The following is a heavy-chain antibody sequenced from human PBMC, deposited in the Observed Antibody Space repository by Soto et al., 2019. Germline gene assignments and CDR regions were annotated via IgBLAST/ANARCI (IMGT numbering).Heavy chain of an antibody. Sequence: SETLSLTCAVSGVSLTSGNWWTWVRQSPQRGLEYIGEIFHDGTANYYPSFERRVATSVDTSRNQFSLKLTSVTAADTAVYFCARLVYDTRLNYMYFDFWGPGTLVTVSS. V-gene: IGHV4-4*02. J-gene: IGHJ4*02. CDR3: ARLVYDTRLNYMYFDF. CDR1: GVSLTSGNW. CDR2: IFHDGTA. D-gene: IGHD3-10*01.